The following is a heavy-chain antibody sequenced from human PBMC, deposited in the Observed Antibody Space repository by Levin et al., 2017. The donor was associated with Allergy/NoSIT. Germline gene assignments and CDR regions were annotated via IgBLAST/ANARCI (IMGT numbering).Heavy chain of an antibody. Sequence: ASETLSLTCTVSGGSISSGGYYWSWIRQHPGKGLEWIGYIYYSGSTYYNPSLKSRVTISVDTSKNQFSLKLSSVTAADTAVYYCARQIVATIQNWFDPWGQGTLVTVSS. CDR2: IYYSGST. CDR1: GGSISSGGYY. J-gene: IGHJ5*02. D-gene: IGHD5-12*01. CDR3: ARQIVATIQNWFDP. V-gene: IGHV4-31*03.